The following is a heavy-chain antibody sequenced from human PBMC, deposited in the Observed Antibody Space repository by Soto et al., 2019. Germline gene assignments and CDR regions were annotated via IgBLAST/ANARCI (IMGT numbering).Heavy chain of an antibody. Sequence: SLRLSCAASGFTFSSYAMHWVRQAPGKGLEWVAVISYDGSNKYYADSVKGRFTISRDNSKKTPYLQMNSLTAEDTAVYYCARAPVASGSYYGDYWGQGTLVTVSS. D-gene: IGHD1-26*01. CDR1: GFTFSSYA. CDR2: ISYDGSNK. V-gene: IGHV3-30-3*01. J-gene: IGHJ4*02. CDR3: ARAPVASGSYYGDY.